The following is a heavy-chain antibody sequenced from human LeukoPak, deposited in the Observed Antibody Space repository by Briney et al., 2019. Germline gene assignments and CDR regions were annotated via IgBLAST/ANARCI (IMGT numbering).Heavy chain of an antibody. J-gene: IGHJ4*02. CDR3: ARGRLQLDY. Sequence: ASVKVSCKASGGTFSSYAISWVRQAPGQGLEWMGRINPNSGGTNYAQKFQGRVTMTRDTSISTAYMELSRLRSDDTAVYYCARGRLQLDYWGQGTLVTVSS. V-gene: IGHV1-2*06. CDR1: GGTFSSYA. D-gene: IGHD5-24*01. CDR2: INPNSGGT.